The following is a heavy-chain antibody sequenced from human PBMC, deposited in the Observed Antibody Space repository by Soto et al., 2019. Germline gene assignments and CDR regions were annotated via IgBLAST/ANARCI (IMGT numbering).Heavy chain of an antibody. J-gene: IGHJ3*01. Sequence: GALKRTCVASGFTCSIFVMNWVRQAPGKGLEWVSTVSPGGDVSHYTDSVKGRFTISRDNSRRTLHLQMDSLRAEDAAVYFCVRRAITATTNWGAFDVWGQVTVVTV. V-gene: IGHV3-23*01. CDR1: GFTCSIFV. CDR3: VRRAITATTNWGAFDV. D-gene: IGHD1-20*01. CDR2: VSPGGDVS.